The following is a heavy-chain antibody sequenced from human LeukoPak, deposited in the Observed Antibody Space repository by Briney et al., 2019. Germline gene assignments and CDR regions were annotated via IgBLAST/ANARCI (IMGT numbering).Heavy chain of an antibody. V-gene: IGHV1-69*01. J-gene: IGHJ4*02. CDR2: IIPIFGTA. CDR1: GGTFSSYA. D-gene: IGHD2-2*01. CDR3: ARDDTRGGIVVVPAALPDY. Sequence: GSSVKVSCKASGGTFSSYAISWVRQAPGQGLEWMGGIIPIFGTANYAQKFQGRVTITADESTSTAYMELRSLRSDDTAVYYCARDDTRGGIVVVPAALPDYWGQGTLVTVSS.